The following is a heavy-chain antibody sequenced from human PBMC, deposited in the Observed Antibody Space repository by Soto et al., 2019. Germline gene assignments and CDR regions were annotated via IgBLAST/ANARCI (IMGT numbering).Heavy chain of an antibody. J-gene: IGHJ6*02. CDR2: IIPIFGTA. CDR1: GGTFSSYA. V-gene: IGHV1-69*13. CDR3: ARVERWFGELNHLYYYYSCMDV. D-gene: IGHD3-10*01. Sequence: GASVKVSCKASGGTFSSYAISWVRQAPGQGLEWMGGIIPIFGTANYAQKFQGRVTITADESTSTAYMELSSLRSEDTAVYYCARVERWFGELNHLYYYYSCMDVSGQATTITVSS.